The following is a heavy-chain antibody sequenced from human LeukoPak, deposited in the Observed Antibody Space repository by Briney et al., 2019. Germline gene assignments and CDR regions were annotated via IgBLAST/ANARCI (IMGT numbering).Heavy chain of an antibody. D-gene: IGHD6-19*01. J-gene: IGHJ4*02. V-gene: IGHV3-33*01. CDR2: VWYDGSNK. CDR3: ARGGIAVAGTHPFDY. Sequence: GGSLRLSCAASGFTFSSYGMHWVRQAPGKGLEWVAVVWYDGSNKYYADSVKGRFTISRDNSKNTLYLQMNSLRAEDTAVYYCARGGIAVAGTHPFDYWGQGTLVTVSS. CDR1: GFTFSSYG.